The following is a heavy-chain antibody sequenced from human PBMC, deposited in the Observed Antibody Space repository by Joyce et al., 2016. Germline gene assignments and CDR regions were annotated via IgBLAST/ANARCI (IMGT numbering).Heavy chain of an antibody. CDR3: ARANKRRLAQWFDP. J-gene: IGHJ5*02. V-gene: IGHV1-3*01. Sequence: QVQLVQSGAEVRKTGASVNVSCKASGYSFTSYAIHWVRQAPGQGLEWMGWINVGNGNTEYSQRFHDRFTIIRDTSAITVYLELSSLRSEDTAVYYCARANKRRLAQWFDPWGQGTLVTVSS. CDR1: GYSFTSYA. CDR2: INVGNGNT. D-gene: IGHD1-1*01.